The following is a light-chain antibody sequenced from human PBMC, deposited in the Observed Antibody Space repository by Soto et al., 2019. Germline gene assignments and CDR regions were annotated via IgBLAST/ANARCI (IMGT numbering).Light chain of an antibody. CDR1: SSDVGAYNY. J-gene: IGLJ2*01. CDR2: DIN. Sequence: QSALTQPRSVSGSPGQSVAISCTGTSSDVGAYNYVSWYQHLPGKAPKLMIYDINARPSGVPDRFSGSKSGNTASLTITGLQAEDEADYYCCSYAGTYSVIFGGGTQLTVL. V-gene: IGLV2-11*01. CDR3: CSYAGTYSVI.